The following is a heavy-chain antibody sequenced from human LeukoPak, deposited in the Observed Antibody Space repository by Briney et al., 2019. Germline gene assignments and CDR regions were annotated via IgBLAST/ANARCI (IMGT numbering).Heavy chain of an antibody. J-gene: IGHJ4*02. Sequence: PGGSLRLSCAAAGFTFGLHAMNWVRQAPGKGLEWVSAIRFSGESTYYADSVKGRFTISRDNSKNTLYLQMDSLRAEDTAVYYCAKDVGTSGNYSPSDYWGQGTLVTVSS. D-gene: IGHD3-10*01. CDR1: GFTFGLHA. CDR2: IRFSGEST. CDR3: AKDVGTSGNYSPSDY. V-gene: IGHV3-23*01.